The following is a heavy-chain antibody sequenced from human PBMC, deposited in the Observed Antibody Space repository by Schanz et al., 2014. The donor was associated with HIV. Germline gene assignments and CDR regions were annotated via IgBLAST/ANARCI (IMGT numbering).Heavy chain of an antibody. Sequence: QVQLVESGGGVVQPGRSLRLSCAVSGFTFSNYGMNWVRQAPGKGLEWVAVISYDGSNKYYGDSSKGRFTISRDNSKNTLYLQMNSLRPEDTAVYYCAKDAGGAMDVWGQGTTVTVSS. J-gene: IGHJ6*02. D-gene: IGHD3-16*01. CDR2: ISYDGSNK. CDR3: AKDAGGAMDV. CDR1: GFTFSNYG. V-gene: IGHV3-30*18.